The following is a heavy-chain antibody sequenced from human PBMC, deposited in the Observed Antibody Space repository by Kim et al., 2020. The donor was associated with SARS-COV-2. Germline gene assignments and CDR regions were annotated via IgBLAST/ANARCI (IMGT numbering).Heavy chain of an antibody. CDR1: GYTFTSYA. D-gene: IGHD3-3*01. Sequence: ASVKVSCKASGYTFTSYAMNWVRQAPGQGLEWMGWINTNTGNPTYAQGFTGRFVFSLDTSVSTAYLQISSLKAEDTAVYYCARDRALITIFGVVIRHNNWFDPWGQGPLVTVSS. CDR2: INTNTGNP. CDR3: ARDRALITIFGVVIRHNNWFDP. V-gene: IGHV7-4-1*02. J-gene: IGHJ5*02.